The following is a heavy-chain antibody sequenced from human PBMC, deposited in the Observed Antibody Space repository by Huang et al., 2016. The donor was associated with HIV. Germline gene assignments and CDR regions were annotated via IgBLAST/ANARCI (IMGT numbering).Heavy chain of an antibody. CDR1: GFTVSTNY. CDR2: IYSGGTT. D-gene: IGHD2-8*02. V-gene: IGHV3-53*01. J-gene: IGHJ4*02. Sequence: EVQLVESGGGLIQPGGSLRLSCAASGFTVSTNYMTWIRQAPGKGLAVFSLIYSGGTTYYADSGKGRFTISRDDSENTLYLHMTSLRAGDTAVYYCAKEGDTGAALGYWGQGTLVTVS. CDR3: AKEGDTGAALGY.